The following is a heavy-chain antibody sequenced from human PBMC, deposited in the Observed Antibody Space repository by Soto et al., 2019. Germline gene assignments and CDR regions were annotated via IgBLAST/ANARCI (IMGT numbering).Heavy chain of an antibody. V-gene: IGHV4-39*01. Sequence: QLQLQDAGPGLVKPSETLSLTCSVSGDSVSKSAYYWGWVRQSPGKGLEWIGSVYYRGNTDCNPSLKGRVSMSVDTSNNQFSLTLTSVTAADTAVYFCAKHPYNPLVKHYWYFDLCGRGTLVTVSS. CDR2: VYYRGNT. J-gene: IGHJ2*01. CDR1: GDSVSKSAYY. CDR3: AKHPYNPLVKHYWYFDL. D-gene: IGHD1-1*01.